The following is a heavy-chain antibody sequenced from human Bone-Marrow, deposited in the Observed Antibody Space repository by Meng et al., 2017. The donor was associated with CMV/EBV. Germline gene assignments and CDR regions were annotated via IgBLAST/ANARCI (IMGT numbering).Heavy chain of an antibody. Sequence: GESLKISCAASGFTFSSYSMNWVRQAPGKGLEWVSSISSGSSSIYYADSVKGRFTISRDNAKNSLYLQMCSLRAEDTAVYYCARCEEDIGYCSSTSCYSYYYGMDVWGQGTTVTVYS. CDR3: ARCEEDIGYCSSTSCYSYYYGMDV. J-gene: IGHJ6*01. CDR2: ISSGSSSI. CDR1: GFTFSSYS. D-gene: IGHD2-2*02. V-gene: IGHV3-21*01.